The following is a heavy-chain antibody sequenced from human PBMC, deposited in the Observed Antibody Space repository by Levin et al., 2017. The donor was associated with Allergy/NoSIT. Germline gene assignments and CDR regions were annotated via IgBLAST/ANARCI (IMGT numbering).Heavy chain of an antibody. J-gene: IGHJ4*02. V-gene: IGHV3-23*01. CDR2: INNNGDKT. CDR1: GFTFSNNA. D-gene: IGHD3-22*01. CDR3: AKADGSNSEAGYDY. Sequence: PGGSLRLSCAASGFTFSNNAMNWVRQAQGEGLEWVSAINNNGDKTYYADSVKGRFTISRDNSKNTLYLQMNGLRAEDTAVYYCAKADGSNSEAGYDYWGQGTLVTVSS.